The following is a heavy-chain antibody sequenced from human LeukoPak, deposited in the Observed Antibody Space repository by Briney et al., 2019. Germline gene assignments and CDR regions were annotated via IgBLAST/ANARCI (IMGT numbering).Heavy chain of an antibody. CDR1: DFSFITYA. CDR2: ISGSGGTT. CDR3: AAQKRGTSRPYYFDY. Sequence: GGSLRLSCAASDFSFITYAMSWVRQAPGKGLEWVSTISGSGGTTYYADSVKGRFSISRDNSKNTLYLHMNSLRAEDTAVYYCAAQKRGTSRPYYFDYWGQGTLLTVSS. V-gene: IGHV3-23*01. D-gene: IGHD3-16*02. J-gene: IGHJ4*02.